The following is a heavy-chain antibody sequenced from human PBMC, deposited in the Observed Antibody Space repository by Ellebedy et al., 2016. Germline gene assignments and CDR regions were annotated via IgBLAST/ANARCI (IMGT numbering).Heavy chain of an antibody. CDR1: GFVFSDYA. J-gene: IGHJ4*02. CDR3: ATKIDRSRNLDS. CDR2: ISGGSHAI. V-gene: IGHV3-48*04. D-gene: IGHD3-22*01. Sequence: GESLKISCEASGFVFSDYAMNWVRQAPGKGLEWVSYISGGSHAIYYVDSVKGRFTISRDNAKNTLYLQMNSLRAEDTAVYFCATKIDRSRNLDSWGQGTQVTVSS.